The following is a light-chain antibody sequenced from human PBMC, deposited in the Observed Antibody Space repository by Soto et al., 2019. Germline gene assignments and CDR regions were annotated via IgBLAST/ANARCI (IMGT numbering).Light chain of an antibody. CDR1: SGSIASNY. J-gene: IGLJ2*01. CDR2: EDN. V-gene: IGLV6-57*02. Sequence: NFMLTQPHSVSESPGKTVTISCTGSSGSIASNYVQWYQQRPGSAPTTVIYEDNQRPSGVPDRFSGSIDSSSNSASLTISRLKTEDEADYYCQSYDSSNQVVFGGGTKVTVL. CDR3: QSYDSSNQVV.